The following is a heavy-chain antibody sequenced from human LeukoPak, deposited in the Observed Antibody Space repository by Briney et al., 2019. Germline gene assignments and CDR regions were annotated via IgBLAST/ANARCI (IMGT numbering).Heavy chain of an antibody. V-gene: IGHV1-8*03. Sequence: ASVKVSCKASGYTFTSYDINWVRQATRQGLEWMGWMNPNSGNTGYAQKFQGRVTITRNTSLSTAYMELSSLRSEDTAVYYCARFGLIIWNDGGNAFDIWGQGTMVTVSS. CDR1: GYTFTSYD. CDR3: ARFGLIIWNDGGNAFDI. CDR2: MNPNSGNT. J-gene: IGHJ3*02. D-gene: IGHD1-1*01.